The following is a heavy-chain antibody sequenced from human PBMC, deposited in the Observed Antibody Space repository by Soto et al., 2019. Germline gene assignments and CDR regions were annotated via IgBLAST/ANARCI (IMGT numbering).Heavy chain of an antibody. CDR2: ISYDGSNK. Sequence: PGGSLRLSCPASGFTFSSYGMHWVRQPPGKGLEWVAVISYDGSNKYYADSVKGRFTISRDNSKNTLYLQMNSLRAEDTAVYYCAKSPNPSGSYSSDYWGQGTLVTGPS. J-gene: IGHJ4*02. D-gene: IGHD1-26*01. CDR1: GFTFSSYG. V-gene: IGHV3-30*18. CDR3: AKSPNPSGSYSSDY.